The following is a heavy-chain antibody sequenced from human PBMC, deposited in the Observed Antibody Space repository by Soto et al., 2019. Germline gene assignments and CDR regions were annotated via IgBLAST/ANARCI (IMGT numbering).Heavy chain of an antibody. CDR3: ATYGGDSGGFEYFKH. CDR1: GLTFSNYG. D-gene: IGHD2-21*02. J-gene: IGHJ1*01. V-gene: IGHV3-23*01. CDR2: ISGSGDT. Sequence: EVQLLESGGGLVQPGGSLRLYCAASGLTFSNYGMTWVRQAPGKGLEWVSAISGSGDTYNVDSLKGRFTISRDNSKSTLFLQMNNLRDEDTAVYYCATYGGDSGGFEYFKHWGQGTLVTVSS.